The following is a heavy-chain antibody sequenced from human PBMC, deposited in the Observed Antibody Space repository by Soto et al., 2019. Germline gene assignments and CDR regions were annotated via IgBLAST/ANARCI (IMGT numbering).Heavy chain of an antibody. Sequence: ASGKVSCKVSGYTLTELSMHWVRQAPGKGLEWMGGFDPEDGETIYAQKFQGRVTMTEDTSTDTAYMELSSLRSEDTAVYYCATCPPIYSGYDYRDQDLFDPWGQGTLVTVSS. CDR2: FDPEDGET. J-gene: IGHJ5*02. V-gene: IGHV1-24*01. CDR3: ATCPPIYSGYDYRDQDLFDP. CDR1: GYTLTELS. D-gene: IGHD5-12*01.